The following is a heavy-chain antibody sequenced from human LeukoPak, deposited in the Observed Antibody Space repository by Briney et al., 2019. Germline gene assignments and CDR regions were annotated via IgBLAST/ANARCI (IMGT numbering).Heavy chain of an antibody. CDR2: IYYSGST. CDR3: ARESKRGYSYVLWFDP. D-gene: IGHD5-18*01. CDR1: GGSISSSSYY. Sequence: SETLSLTCTVSGGSISSSSYYWGWIRQPPGKGLEWIGSIYYSGSTYYKPSLKSRVTISVDTSKNQFSLQLSSVTAADTAVYYCARESKRGYSYVLWFDPWGQGTLVTVSS. V-gene: IGHV4-39*02. J-gene: IGHJ5*02.